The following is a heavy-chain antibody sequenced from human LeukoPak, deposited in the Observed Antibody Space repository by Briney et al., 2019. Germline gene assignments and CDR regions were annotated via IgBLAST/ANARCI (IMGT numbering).Heavy chain of an antibody. CDR1: GFTFRSYS. V-gene: IGHV3-21*01. CDR2: ISSSSSYI. CDR3: ARDRWSEEMDYGADDAFDI. Sequence: GGSLRLSXAVSGFTFRSYSMDWVRQAPGKGLEWVSSISSSSSYIYYADSVKGRFTISRDNAKNSLYLQMNSLRAEDTAVYYCARDRWSEEMDYGADDAFDIWGQGTMVTVSS. J-gene: IGHJ3*02. D-gene: IGHD4-17*01.